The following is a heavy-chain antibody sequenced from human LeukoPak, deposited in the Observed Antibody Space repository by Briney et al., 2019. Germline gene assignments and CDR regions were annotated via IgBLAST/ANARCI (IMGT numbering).Heavy chain of an antibody. CDR2: INHSGST. J-gene: IGHJ4*02. V-gene: IGHV4-34*01. CDR3: ARHHYSSGWYKSPFDY. CDR1: GGSFSGYY. Sequence: SSETLSLTCAVYGGSFSGYYWSWIRQPPGKGLEWIGEINHSGSTNYNPSLKSRVTISVDTSKNQFSLKLSSVTAADTAVYYCARHHYSSGWYKSPFDYWGQGTLVTVSS. D-gene: IGHD6-19*01.